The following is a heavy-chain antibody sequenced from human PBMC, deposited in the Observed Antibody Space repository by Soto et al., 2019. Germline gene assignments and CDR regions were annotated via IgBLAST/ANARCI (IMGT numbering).Heavy chain of an antibody. CDR3: ARXIVATKEGDY. Sequence: SETLSLTCAVYGGSFSGYYWSWIRQPPGKGLEWIGEINHSGSTNYNPSLKSRVTISVDTSKNQFSLKLSSVTAADTAVYYCARXIVATKEGDYWGQGPLVTVSS. CDR2: INHSGST. J-gene: IGHJ4*02. V-gene: IGHV4-34*01. D-gene: IGHD5-12*01. CDR1: GGSFSGYY.